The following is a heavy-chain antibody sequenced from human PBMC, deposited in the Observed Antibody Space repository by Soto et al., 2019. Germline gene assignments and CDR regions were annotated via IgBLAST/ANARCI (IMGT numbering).Heavy chain of an antibody. CDR3: AKVTKNWNYDY. D-gene: IGHD1-7*01. CDR2: IYHSGST. V-gene: IGHV4-38-2*02. CDR1: GYSISSGYY. J-gene: IGHJ4*02. Sequence: SETLSLTCTVSGYSISSGYYWGWIRQPPGKGLEWIGSIYHSGSTYYNPSLKSRVTISVDTSKNQFSLKLSSVTAADTAVYYCAKVTKNWNYDYWGQGTLVTVSS.